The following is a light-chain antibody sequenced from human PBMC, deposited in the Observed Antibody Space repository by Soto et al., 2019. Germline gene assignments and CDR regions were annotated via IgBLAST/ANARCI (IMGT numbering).Light chain of an antibody. CDR2: PAS. Sequence: IQLTQSPSSLSASVGDRVTIACRASQGISSYLAWYQQQPGKAPKLLIYPASTLQSGVPSRFSGSGSGTAFTLTISSLQPEDFGTYYCQQSYITPWTFGQGTKVDIK. V-gene: IGKV1-9*01. CDR1: QGISSY. J-gene: IGKJ1*01. CDR3: QQSYITPWT.